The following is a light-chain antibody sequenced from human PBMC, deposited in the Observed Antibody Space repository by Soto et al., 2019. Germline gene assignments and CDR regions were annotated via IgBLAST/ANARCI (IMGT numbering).Light chain of an antibody. CDR2: GAS. J-gene: IGKJ4*01. Sequence: EIVLTQSPGTLSLSPVERATLSCRASQIVNSDFLTWYQQRPGQAPRLLIYGASSRATGVPDRFSGSGSGTDFTLTISRLEPEDFAVYYCQQFDNSRLTFGGGTKVDIK. CDR3: QQFDNSRLT. CDR1: QIVNSDF. V-gene: IGKV3-20*01.